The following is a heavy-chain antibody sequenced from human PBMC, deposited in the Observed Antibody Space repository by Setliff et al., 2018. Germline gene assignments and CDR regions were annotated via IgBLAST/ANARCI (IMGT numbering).Heavy chain of an antibody. V-gene: IGHV1-18*01. J-gene: IGHJ4*02. CDR2: ISTYTGNT. Sequence: GASVKVSCKASGYTFTSSGITWVRQAPGQGLEWMGWISTYTGNTNYAQKLQGRITMTTDTSTSTAYMELRSLTSDDTAVYYCSRLVRYCTTTTCQRASGAEFWGQGTLVTVS. D-gene: IGHD2-8*01. CDR1: GYTFTSSG. CDR3: SRLVRYCTTTTCQRASGAEF.